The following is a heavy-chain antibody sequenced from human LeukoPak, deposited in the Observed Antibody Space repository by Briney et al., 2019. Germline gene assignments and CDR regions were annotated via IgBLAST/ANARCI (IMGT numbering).Heavy chain of an antibody. J-gene: IGHJ4*02. CDR2: ISGSGSYI. D-gene: IGHD6-13*01. CDR3: ARDPRKSSSWYWDY. CDR1: GFTFSSYS. Sequence: PGGSLRLSCAASGFTFSSYSMNWVRQAPGKGLEWLSSISGSGSYIYYIDSVKGRFTISRDNAKNSLYLQMNSLRAEDTAVYFCARDPRKSSSWYWDYWGQGTLVIVSS. V-gene: IGHV3-21*01.